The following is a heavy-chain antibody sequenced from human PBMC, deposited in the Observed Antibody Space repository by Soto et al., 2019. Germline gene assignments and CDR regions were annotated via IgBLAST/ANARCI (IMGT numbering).Heavy chain of an antibody. D-gene: IGHD2-15*01. CDR2: IYYSGST. CDR3: ARHFRYCSGGSCSTWFDP. CDR1: GGSISSYY. Sequence: QVQLQQSGPGLVKPSETLSLTCTVSGGSISSYYWRWIRQPPGKGLEWIGYIYYSGSTNYNPSLKRRVTISVDTSKNQFSLKLSSVTAADTAVDYCARHFRYCSGGSCSTWFDPLGQGTLVTVSS. J-gene: IGHJ5*02. V-gene: IGHV4-59*08.